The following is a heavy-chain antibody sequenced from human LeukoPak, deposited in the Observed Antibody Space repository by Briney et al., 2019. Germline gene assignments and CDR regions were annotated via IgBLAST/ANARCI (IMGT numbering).Heavy chain of an antibody. V-gene: IGHV3-23*01. Sequence: GGSLRLSCAASGFTFSSYAMSWVRQAPGKGLEWVSVISGSGGSTYYADSVKGRFTISRDNSKNTLYLQMNSLRAEDTAVYYCAKGLSIFGVVILPFDYWGQGTLVTVSS. CDR1: GFTFSSYA. D-gene: IGHD3-3*01. J-gene: IGHJ4*02. CDR2: ISGSGGST. CDR3: AKGLSIFGVVILPFDY.